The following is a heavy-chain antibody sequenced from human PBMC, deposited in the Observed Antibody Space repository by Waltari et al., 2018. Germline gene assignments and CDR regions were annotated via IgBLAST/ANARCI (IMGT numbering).Heavy chain of an antibody. J-gene: IGHJ4*02. CDR1: GFTFSSYG. D-gene: IGHD2-15*01. V-gene: IGHV3-30*18. CDR3: AKLCSGSRGDVDY. Sequence: QVQLVESGGGVVQPGRSLRLSCAASGFTFSSYGRPWVRQAPGKGLEWVAVISYDGSNKYYADSVKGRFTISRDNSKNTLYLQMNSLRAEDTAVYYCAKLCSGSRGDVDYWGQGTLVTVSS. CDR2: ISYDGSNK.